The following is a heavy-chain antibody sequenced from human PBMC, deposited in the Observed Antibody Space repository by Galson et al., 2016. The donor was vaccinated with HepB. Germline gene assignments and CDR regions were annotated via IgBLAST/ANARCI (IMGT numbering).Heavy chain of an antibody. J-gene: IGHJ4*02. V-gene: IGHV3-21*01. CDR2: ISSASTYI. D-gene: IGHD2-2*01. Sequence: SLRLSCAASGFTFSSFSMNWVRQAPGKGLEWVAYISSASTYIYYADSVKGRFTISRDNAKNSVYLQMNSLTVEDTAMYYCAREPGYCISSGCYDWGQGTQVLVSS. CDR3: AREPGYCISSGCYD. CDR1: GFTFSSFS.